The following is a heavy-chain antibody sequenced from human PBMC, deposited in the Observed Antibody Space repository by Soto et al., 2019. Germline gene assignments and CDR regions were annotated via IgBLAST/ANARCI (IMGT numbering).Heavy chain of an antibody. V-gene: IGHV3-21*01. CDR2: ISSSSSYI. D-gene: IGHD6-19*01. J-gene: IGHJ6*02. CDR3: ARDSDPAVAGIFYYYYYGMDV. CDR1: GFTFSSYS. Sequence: GGSLRLSCAASGFTFSSYSMNWVRQAPGKGLEWVSSISSSSSYIYYADSVKGRFTISRDNAKNSLYLQMNSLRAEDTAVYYCARDSDPAVAGIFYYYYYGMDVWGQGTTVTVSS.